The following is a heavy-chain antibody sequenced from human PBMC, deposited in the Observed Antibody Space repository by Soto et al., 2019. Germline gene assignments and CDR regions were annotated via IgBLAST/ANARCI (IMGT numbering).Heavy chain of an antibody. V-gene: IGHV5-10-1*01. D-gene: IGHD1-1*01. CDR2: IDPSDSYT. Sequence: PGESLKISCKGSGYSFTSYWISWVRQMPGKGLEWMGRIDPSDSYTNYSPSFQGHVTISADKSISTAYLQWSSLKASDTAMYYCASLRQPSHYYYGMDVWGQGTTVTVSS. CDR1: GYSFTSYW. CDR3: ASLRQPSHYYYGMDV. J-gene: IGHJ6*02.